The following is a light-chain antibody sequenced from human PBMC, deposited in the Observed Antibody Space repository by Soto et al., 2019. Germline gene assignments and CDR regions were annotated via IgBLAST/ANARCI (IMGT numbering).Light chain of an antibody. CDR3: QQYGSSPLT. CDR2: GAS. J-gene: IGKJ1*01. CDR1: RSVSSRY. V-gene: IGKV3-20*01. Sequence: EIVLTQSPGTLSLSPGERATLSCRASRSVSSRYLAWYQQKPGQAPRLLIYGASSRAPGIPDRFSGSGSGTDFTLTITRLEPEDFAVYFCQQYGSSPLTFDQGTKVEI.